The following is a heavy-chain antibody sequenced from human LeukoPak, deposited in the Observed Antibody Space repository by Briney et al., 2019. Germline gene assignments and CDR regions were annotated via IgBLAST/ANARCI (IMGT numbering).Heavy chain of an antibody. V-gene: IGHV3-23*01. CDR2: ISGSGGST. CDR1: GFPFGSYV. J-gene: IGHJ4*02. D-gene: IGHD5-18*01. CDR3: AKAAMGIFDY. Sequence: PGGSLRLSCEGSGFPFGSYVMSWVRQAPGKGLEWVSAISGSGGSTYYADSVKGRFTISRDNSKNTLYLQMNSLRAEDTAVYYCAKAAMGIFDYWGQGTLVTVSS.